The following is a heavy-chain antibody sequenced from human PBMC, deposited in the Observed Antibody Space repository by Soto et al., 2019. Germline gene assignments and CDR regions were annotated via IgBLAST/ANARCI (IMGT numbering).Heavy chain of an antibody. CDR3: ASQYYYDSSGHYYLGY. D-gene: IGHD3-22*01. Sequence: PSETLSLTCTVSGGSISSGDYYWSWIRQPPGKGLEWIGYIYYSGSTYYNPSLKSRVTISVDTSKNQFSLKLSSVTAADTAVYYCASQYYYDSSGHYYLGYWGQGTLVTVSS. CDR2: IYYSGST. V-gene: IGHV4-30-4*01. J-gene: IGHJ4*02. CDR1: GGSISSGDYY.